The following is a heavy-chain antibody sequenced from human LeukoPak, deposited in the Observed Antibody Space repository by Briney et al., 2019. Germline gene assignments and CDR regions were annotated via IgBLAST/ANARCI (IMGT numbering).Heavy chain of an antibody. CDR3: ARTKKYRKGFDP. Sequence: ASVKVSCKASGYTFTSYDINWVRQATGQGLEWMGWMNPNSGNTGYAQKFQGRVTMTRNTSISTAYMELSSLRSEDTVVYYCARTKKYRKGFDPWGQGTLVTVSS. V-gene: IGHV1-8*01. J-gene: IGHJ5*02. D-gene: IGHD5-18*01. CDR2: MNPNSGNT. CDR1: GYTFTSYD.